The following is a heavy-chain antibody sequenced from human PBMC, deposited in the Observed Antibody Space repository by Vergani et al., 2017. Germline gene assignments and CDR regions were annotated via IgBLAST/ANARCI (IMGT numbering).Heavy chain of an antibody. D-gene: IGHD4-23*01. CDR2: IDWDDDK. J-gene: IGHJ4*02. CDR3: ARGGNFFDY. Sequence: QVTLKESGPALVKPTQTLTLTCTFSGFLLSTSGMRVSWIRQPPGKALEWLARIDWDDDKFYSTSLKTRLTISKDTSKNQVVLTMTNMDPVDTATYYCARGGNFFDYWGQGTLVTVSS. V-gene: IGHV2-70*04. CDR1: GFLLSTSGMR.